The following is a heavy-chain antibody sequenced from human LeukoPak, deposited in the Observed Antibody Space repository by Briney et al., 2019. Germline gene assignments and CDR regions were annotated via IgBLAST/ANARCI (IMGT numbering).Heavy chain of an antibody. Sequence: GGSLRLSCAAPGFIFDNYAIHWVRQAPGKGLEWVSLISGDGGSTFYADSVRGRFTISRDNTRKSLSLQMSSLRSEDTALYYCARESETSGWYDYWGKGTLVTVSS. CDR2: ISGDGGST. J-gene: IGHJ4*02. CDR3: ARESETSGWYDY. V-gene: IGHV3-43*02. D-gene: IGHD6-19*01. CDR1: GFIFDNYA.